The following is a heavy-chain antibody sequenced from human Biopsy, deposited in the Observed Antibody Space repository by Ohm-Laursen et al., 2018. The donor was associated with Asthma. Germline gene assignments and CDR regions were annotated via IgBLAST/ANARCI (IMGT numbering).Heavy chain of an antibody. CDR1: GGSISSDY. J-gene: IGHJ5*02. CDR3: ARGQGRGIQLWSLDP. Sequence: GTLSLTCTVSGGSISSDYWSWLRQSPGKGLEWIGYIHNSGNTNYNPSLRSRVTISLDTSKNHFSLRLSFVTAADTAVYFCARGQGRGIQLWSLDPWGQGILVTVSS. V-gene: IGHV4-59*01. CDR2: IHNSGNT. D-gene: IGHD5-18*01.